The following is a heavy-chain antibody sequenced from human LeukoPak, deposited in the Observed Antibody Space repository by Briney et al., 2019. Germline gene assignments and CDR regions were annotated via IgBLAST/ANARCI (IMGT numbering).Heavy chain of an antibody. CDR2: INPNSGGT. CDR1: GYTFVGYS. CDR3: ARGYPLSTTAAGTYFQH. Sequence: GASVKVSCKASGYTFVGYSMHWVRQAPGQGLEWMGWINPNSGGTNYAQKFQGRVTMTRDTSISTAYMELSRLRSDDTAVYYCARGYPLSTTAAGTYFQHWGQGTLVTVSS. D-gene: IGHD6-13*01. V-gene: IGHV1-2*02. J-gene: IGHJ1*01.